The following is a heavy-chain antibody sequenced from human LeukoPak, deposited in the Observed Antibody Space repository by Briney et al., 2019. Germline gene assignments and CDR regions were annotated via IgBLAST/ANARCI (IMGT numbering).Heavy chain of an antibody. CDR3: AKNLGSGSYYNVDYYYYGMDV. CDR2: ISGSGGST. D-gene: IGHD3-10*01. V-gene: IGHV3-23*01. J-gene: IGHJ6*04. CDR1: GFTFSSYA. Sequence: GGSLRLSCAASGFTFSSYAMSWVRHAPGKGLEWVSAISGSGGSTYYADSVKGRFTISRDNSKNTLYLQMNSLRAEDTAVYYCAKNLGSGSYYNVDYYYYGMDVWGKGTTVTVSS.